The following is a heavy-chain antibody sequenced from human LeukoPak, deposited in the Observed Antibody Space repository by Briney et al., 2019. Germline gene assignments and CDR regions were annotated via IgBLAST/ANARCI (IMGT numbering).Heavy chain of an antibody. V-gene: IGHV1-46*01. CDR2: INPSGGST. CDR3: ARGPYSGDWHFDF. CDR1: GYTFTSCF. D-gene: IGHD6-19*01. Sequence: EASVKVSRKASGYTFTSCFIHWVRQAPGQGLEWMGVINPSGGSTRYAQKFQGSVTMTRDTSTSTVSMELSSLRFEDTAVYYCARGPYSGDWHFDFWGQGTLVTVSS. J-gene: IGHJ4*02.